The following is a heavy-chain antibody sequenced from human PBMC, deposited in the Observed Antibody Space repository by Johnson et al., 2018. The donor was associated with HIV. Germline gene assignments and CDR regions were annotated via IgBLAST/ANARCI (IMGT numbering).Heavy chain of an antibody. J-gene: IGHJ3*02. Sequence: QVQLVESGGGVVQPWRSLRLSCAASGFTFSSYAMHWVRQAPGKGLEWVTLISYHGSDTYYADSVQGRFTISRDNSRNMVYLEMNSLITEDTAVYYCARGLKGAFDIWGQGTRVTVSA. V-gene: IGHV3-30*04. CDR3: ARGLKGAFDI. CDR1: GFTFSSYA. CDR2: ISYHGSDT.